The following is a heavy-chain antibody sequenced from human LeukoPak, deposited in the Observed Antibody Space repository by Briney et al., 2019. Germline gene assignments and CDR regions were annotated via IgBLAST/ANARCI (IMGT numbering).Heavy chain of an antibody. CDR1: GESFRGYY. Sequence: SETMSLTCAVYGESFRGYYWSRIREPPGRGLEWIGEINHSGSTNCNPSLKSRVTISVDTSKNQSSLKLSSVTDADTAVYYCARWGVLDDVVVPAAISLFDPWGQGTLVTVSS. CDR3: ARWGVLDDVVVPAAISLFDP. J-gene: IGHJ5*02. CDR2: INHSGST. V-gene: IGHV4-34*01. D-gene: IGHD2-2*01.